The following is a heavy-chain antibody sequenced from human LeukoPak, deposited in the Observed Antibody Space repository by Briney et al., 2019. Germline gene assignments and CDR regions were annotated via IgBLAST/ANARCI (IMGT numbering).Heavy chain of an antibody. J-gene: IGHJ6*03. CDR1: GYTFTSYG. CDR2: ISAYNGNT. D-gene: IGHD6-19*01. Sequence: ASVKVSCKASGYTFTSYGISWVRQAPGQGLEWMGWISAYNGNTNYAQKLQGRVTMTTDTSTSTAYMELSSLRSEDTAVYYCATGIAVAEINYYYYMDVWGKGTTVTISS. V-gene: IGHV1-18*01. CDR3: ATGIAVAEINYYYYMDV.